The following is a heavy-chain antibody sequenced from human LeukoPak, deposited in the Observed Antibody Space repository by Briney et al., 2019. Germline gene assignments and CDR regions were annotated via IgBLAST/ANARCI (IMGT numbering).Heavy chain of an antibody. CDR3: ARDGRIAAAGSRRNYYYGMDV. Sequence: ASVKVSCKASGYTFTGYYTHWVRQAPGQGLEWMGWINPNSGGTNYAQKFQGRVTMTRDTSISTAYMELSRLRSDDTAVYYCARDGRIAAAGSRRNYYYGMDVWGQGTTVTVSS. J-gene: IGHJ6*02. CDR1: GYTFTGYY. D-gene: IGHD6-13*01. CDR2: INPNSGGT. V-gene: IGHV1-2*02.